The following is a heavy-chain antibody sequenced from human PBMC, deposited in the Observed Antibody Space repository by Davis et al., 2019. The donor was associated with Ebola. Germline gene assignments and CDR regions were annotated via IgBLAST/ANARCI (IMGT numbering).Heavy chain of an antibody. CDR2: VYYSGAT. V-gene: IGHV4-59*01. CDR1: GGSISKYY. J-gene: IGHJ4*02. Sequence: SETLSLTCTVSGGSISKYYWNWIRQSPGKGLEWIGNVYYSGATNYNPSLQSRVAISRDTSKNQFSLRLSSVTAADTAMYYCARRVGHYYDSGIDYWGRGTLVTVSS. D-gene: IGHD3-22*01. CDR3: ARRVGHYYDSGIDY.